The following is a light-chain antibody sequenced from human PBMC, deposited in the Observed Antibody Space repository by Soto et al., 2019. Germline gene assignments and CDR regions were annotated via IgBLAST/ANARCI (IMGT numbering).Light chain of an antibody. V-gene: IGKV1-5*01. CDR3: QQYNSYDMWT. J-gene: IGKJ1*01. CDR1: HSISKW. Sequence: DIQMTQSPSTLSASVGDRVIITCRASHSISKWLAWYQQKPRKAPKLLIYGASSLESGVPSRFSGSGSGTEFTLIFSSLQPDDFATYYCQQYNSYDMWTFGRGTKMDIK. CDR2: GAS.